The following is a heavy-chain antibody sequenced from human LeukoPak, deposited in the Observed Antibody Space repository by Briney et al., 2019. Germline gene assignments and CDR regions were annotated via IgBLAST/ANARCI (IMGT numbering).Heavy chain of an antibody. CDR3: ARVSGSGPDWDY. J-gene: IGHJ4*02. V-gene: IGHV4-31*03. Sequence: ASQTLSLTCTVSGGSISIGGYYWSWIRQHPGKGLEWIGYIYYSGSTYYNPSLKSRVTISVDTSKNQFSLKLSSVTAADTAVYYCARVSGSGPDWDYWGQGTLVTVSS. CDR1: GGSISIGGYY. CDR2: IYYSGST. D-gene: IGHD3-10*01.